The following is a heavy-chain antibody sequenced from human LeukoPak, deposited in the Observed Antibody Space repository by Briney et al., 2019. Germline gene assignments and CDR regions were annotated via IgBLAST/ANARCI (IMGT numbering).Heavy chain of an antibody. Sequence: SETLSLTCTVYGGSISSSSYYWGWIRQPPGKGLEWIGSIYYSGSTYYNPSLKSRVTISVDTSKNQFSLKLSSVTAADTAVYYCARRGYYDSSGYYRLEYFDYWGQGTLVTVSS. D-gene: IGHD3-22*01. V-gene: IGHV4-39*01. CDR2: IYYSGST. CDR3: ARRGYYDSSGYYRLEYFDY. CDR1: GGSISSSSYY. J-gene: IGHJ4*02.